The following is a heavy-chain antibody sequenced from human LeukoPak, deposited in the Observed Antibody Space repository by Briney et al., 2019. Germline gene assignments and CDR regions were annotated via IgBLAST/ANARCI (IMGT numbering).Heavy chain of an antibody. V-gene: IGHV4-59*08. J-gene: IGHJ4*01. CDR2: IYSSGSA. D-gene: IGHD3-22*01. CDR3: ARHRDYYDT. Sequence: SGTLSLTCTVSGASINNNFWTWIRQPPGKGLEWIGYIYSSGSANYNPSLKSRVIISGDTSKNQVSLNLTSVTAADTAVYFCARHRDYYDTWGHGTLVTVSS. CDR1: GASINNNF.